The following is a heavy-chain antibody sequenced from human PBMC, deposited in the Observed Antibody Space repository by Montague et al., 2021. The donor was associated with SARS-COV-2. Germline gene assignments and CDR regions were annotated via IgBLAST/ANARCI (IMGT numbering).Heavy chain of an antibody. J-gene: IGHJ4*02. D-gene: IGHD6-13*01. CDR1: GFTFSSYA. CDR3: ARPRGGYSSYFDY. Sequence: SLRLSCAASGFTFSSYAMHWVRQAPGKGLEWVAVISYDGSNKYYVDSVKGRFTISRDNSKNTLYLQMNSLRAEDTAVYYYARPRGGYSSYFDYWGQGTLVTVSS. CDR2: ISYDGSNK. V-gene: IGHV3-30*04.